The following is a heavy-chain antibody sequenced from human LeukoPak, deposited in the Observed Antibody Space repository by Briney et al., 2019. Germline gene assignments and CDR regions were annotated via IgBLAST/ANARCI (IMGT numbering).Heavy chain of an antibody. CDR2: FDPEDGET. CDR3: ATPTSWYSDRGKFDY. Sequence: ASVKVSCKVSGYTLTELSMHWVRQALGKGLEWMGGFDPEDGETIYAQKFQGRVTMTEDTSTDTAYMELSSLKSEDTAVYYCATPTSWYSDRGKFDYWGQGTLVTVSS. J-gene: IGHJ4*02. CDR1: GYTLTELS. V-gene: IGHV1-24*01. D-gene: IGHD6-13*01.